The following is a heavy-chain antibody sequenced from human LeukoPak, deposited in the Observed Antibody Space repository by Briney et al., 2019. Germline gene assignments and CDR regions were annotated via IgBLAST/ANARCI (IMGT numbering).Heavy chain of an antibody. V-gene: IGHV3-23*01. Sequence: GGSLRLSCAASGLTFSSYAMSWVRQAPGKGLEWVSAISGSGGSTYYADSVKGRFTISRDNPKNTLYLQMNSLRAEDTAVYYCAKQSVRLYFDYWGQGTLVTVSS. J-gene: IGHJ4*02. CDR1: GLTFSSYA. D-gene: IGHD3-3*01. CDR3: AKQSVRLYFDY. CDR2: ISGSGGST.